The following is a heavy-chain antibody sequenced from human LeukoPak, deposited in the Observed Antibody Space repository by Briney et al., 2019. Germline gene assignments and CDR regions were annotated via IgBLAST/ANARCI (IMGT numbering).Heavy chain of an antibody. V-gene: IGHV3-23*01. CDR1: GFTFSNYA. CDR2: ISSGGGLT. CDR3: ARKMVGTTKAFDI. J-gene: IGHJ3*02. Sequence: GGSLRLSCAAYGFTFSNYAMGWVRQAPGKGLEWVSAISSGGGLTYYTDSVKGRFTISRDNSKNTLYLQMDSLRAEDVAVYYCARKMVGTTKAFDIWGQGTMVTVSS. D-gene: IGHD1-26*01.